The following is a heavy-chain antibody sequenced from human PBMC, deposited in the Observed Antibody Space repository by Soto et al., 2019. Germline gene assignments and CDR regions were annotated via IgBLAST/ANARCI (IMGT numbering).Heavy chain of an antibody. Sequence: PGGSLRLSCAASGFTFSSYAMSWVRQAPGKGLEWVSAISGSGGSTYYADSVKGRFTISRDNSKNTLYLQMNSLRAEDTAVHYCARGRDHIAARREDWFDPWGQGTLVTVAS. D-gene: IGHD6-6*01. CDR2: ISGSGGST. CDR3: ARGRDHIAARREDWFDP. V-gene: IGHV3-23*01. CDR1: GFTFSSYA. J-gene: IGHJ5*02.